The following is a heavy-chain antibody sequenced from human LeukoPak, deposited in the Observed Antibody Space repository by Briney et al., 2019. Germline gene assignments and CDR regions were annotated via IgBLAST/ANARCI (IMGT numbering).Heavy chain of an antibody. D-gene: IGHD3-3*01. CDR1: GGSFSGYS. J-gene: IGHJ6*03. CDR3: ARVERSGYYTGMGYYYYMDV. CDR2: IIHSGST. V-gene: IGHV4-34*12. Sequence: PSETLSLTCAVYGGSFSGYSWSWIRQPPGKGLEWIGEIIHSGSTNYNPSLKSRVTISVDTSKNQFSLKLSSVTAADTAVYYCARVERSGYYTGMGYYYYMDVWGKGTTVTVSS.